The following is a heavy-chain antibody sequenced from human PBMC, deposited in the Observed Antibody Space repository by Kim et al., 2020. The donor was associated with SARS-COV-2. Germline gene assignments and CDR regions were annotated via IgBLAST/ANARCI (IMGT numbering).Heavy chain of an antibody. CDR1: GFTFSDYY. CDR2: ISSSGSTI. CDR3: ARSSQGHGHYYYGMDV. Sequence: GGSLRLSCAASGFTFSDYYMSWIRQAPGKGLEWVSYISSSGSTIYYADSVKGRFTISRDNDKNSLYLQMNSLRAEDTAVYYCARSSQGHGHYYYGMDVWGQGTTVTVSS. V-gene: IGHV3-11*04. J-gene: IGHJ6*02.